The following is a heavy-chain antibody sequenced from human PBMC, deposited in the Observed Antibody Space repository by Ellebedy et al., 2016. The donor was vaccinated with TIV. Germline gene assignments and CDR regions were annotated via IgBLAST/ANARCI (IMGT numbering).Heavy chain of an antibody. CDR1: GFNFSDYY. V-gene: IGHV3-11*05. CDR3: VRDGGAKYGVDV. J-gene: IGHJ6*02. Sequence: PGGSLRLSCAVSGFNFSDYYMSWIRQAPGKGPEWVSYISSSSSSTNYADSVKGRFTISRDNAKNSLYLQMNSLRAEDTAVYYCVRDGGAKYGVDVWGQGTTVTVSS. CDR2: ISSSSSST.